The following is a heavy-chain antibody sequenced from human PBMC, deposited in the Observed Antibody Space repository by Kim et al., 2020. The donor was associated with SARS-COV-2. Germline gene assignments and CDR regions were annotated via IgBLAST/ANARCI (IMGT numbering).Heavy chain of an antibody. J-gene: IGHJ6*02. CDR1: GYTFTGYY. Sequence: ASVKVSCKASGYTFTGYYMHWVRQAPGQGLEWMVWINPNSGGTNYAQKFQGRVTMTRDTSISTAYMELSRLRSDDTAVYYCARLGRGDSSVFYYYGMDVWGQGTTVTVSS. CDR2: INPNSGGT. V-gene: IGHV1-2*02. D-gene: IGHD3-22*01. CDR3: ARLGRGDSSVFYYYGMDV.